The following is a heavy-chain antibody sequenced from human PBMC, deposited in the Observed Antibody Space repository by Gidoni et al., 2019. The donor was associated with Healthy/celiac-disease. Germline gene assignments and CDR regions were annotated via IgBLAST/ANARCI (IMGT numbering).Heavy chain of an antibody. Sequence: QVQLQQWGAGLLKPSETLSLTCAVSVGSFSGYYWSWIRQPPGKGLEWIGEINHSGSTNYNPSLKSRVTISVDTSKNQFSLKLSSVTAADTAVYYCARGLGYCSGGSCHNWCDPWGQGTLVTVSS. V-gene: IGHV4-34*01. D-gene: IGHD2-15*01. CDR2: INHSGST. J-gene: IGHJ5*02. CDR1: VGSFSGYY. CDR3: ARGLGYCSGGSCHNWCDP.